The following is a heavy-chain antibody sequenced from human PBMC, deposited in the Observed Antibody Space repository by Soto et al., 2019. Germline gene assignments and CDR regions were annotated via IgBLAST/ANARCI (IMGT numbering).Heavy chain of an antibody. J-gene: IGHJ4*02. Sequence: QVQLVQSGAEVKKPGSSVKVSCKASGGTFSSYAISWVRQAPGQGLEWMGGIIPIFGTANYAQKFQGRVTITVDESTSTAYMELSSLRAEDTAVYYCARVSHRTGYSSSWYEIDYWGQGTLVTVSS. CDR1: GGTFSSYA. D-gene: IGHD6-13*01. V-gene: IGHV1-69*01. CDR2: IIPIFGTA. CDR3: ARVSHRTGYSSSWYEIDY.